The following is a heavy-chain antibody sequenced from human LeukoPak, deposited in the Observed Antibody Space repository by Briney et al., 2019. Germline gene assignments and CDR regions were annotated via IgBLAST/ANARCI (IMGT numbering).Heavy chain of an antibody. CDR3: ARHLTKWEPTGAFDI. CDR1: GGSISSSSYY. J-gene: IGHJ3*02. Sequence: PSETLSLTCTVSGGSISSSSYYWGWIRQPPGKGLEWIGSIYYSGSTYYNPSLKSRVTISVDTSKNQFSLKLSSVTAADTAVYYCARHLTKWEPTGAFDIWGQGTMVTVSS. V-gene: IGHV4-39*01. CDR2: IYYSGST. D-gene: IGHD1-26*01.